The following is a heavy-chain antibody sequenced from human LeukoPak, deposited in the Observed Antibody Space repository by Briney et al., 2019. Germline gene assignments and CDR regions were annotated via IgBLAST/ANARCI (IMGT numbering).Heavy chain of an antibody. D-gene: IGHD3/OR15-3a*01. CDR2: IGDSGVPT. Sequence: TGGSLRPSCAASQFTFTTYAMSWVRQAPGRGLEWVSSIGDSGVPTYYADSVKGRFTISRDNSQNTLYLQMNSLGADDTAVYYCAKVATWTYFDYWGQGTLVTVSS. V-gene: IGHV3-23*01. CDR1: QFTFTTYA. CDR3: AKVATWTYFDY. J-gene: IGHJ4*02.